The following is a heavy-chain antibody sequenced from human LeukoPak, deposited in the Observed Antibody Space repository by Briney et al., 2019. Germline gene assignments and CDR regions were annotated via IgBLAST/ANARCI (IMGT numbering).Heavy chain of an antibody. CDR1: GFTVSSNY. J-gene: IGHJ4*02. D-gene: IGHD6-6*01. Sequence: GESLRLTCAASGFTVSSNYMSWARQAPGKGLEWVSVIYSGGSTYYADSVKGRFTISRHNSKNTLYLQMNSLRAEDTAVYYCARDGVAARPLVIVWGQGTLVTVSS. CDR3: ARDGVAARPLVIV. CDR2: IYSGGST. V-gene: IGHV3-53*04.